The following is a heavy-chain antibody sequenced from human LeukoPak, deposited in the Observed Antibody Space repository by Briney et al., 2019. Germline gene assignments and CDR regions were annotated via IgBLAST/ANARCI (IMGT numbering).Heavy chain of an antibody. J-gene: IGHJ5*02. D-gene: IGHD2/OR15-2a*01. CDR1: GGSISSYY. Sequence: PSETLSLTCTVSGGSISSYYWSWIRQPPGKGLEWIGYVSYSGSTNYNPSLKSRVTISVDTSKNQFSLKLSSVTAADTAGYYCGSEVGGGLSTWVQNWFDPWGQGTQVTVSS. V-gene: IGHV4-59*08. CDR2: VSYSGST. CDR3: GSEVGGGLSTWVQNWFDP.